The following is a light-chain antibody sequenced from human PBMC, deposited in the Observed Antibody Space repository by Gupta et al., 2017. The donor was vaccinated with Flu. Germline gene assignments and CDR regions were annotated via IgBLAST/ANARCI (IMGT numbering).Light chain of an antibody. J-gene: IGKJ1*01. CDR2: EAS. Sequence: EIILTQSPAMLSLSPGERATLSCRASQSVDNYLAWYQQKPGQSPRLLIYEASNRATGVPVRFSGSGSGTDFTLTITRVAPDDFAVYYCQQRRSWTTFGLGTKV. CDR3: QQRRSWTT. V-gene: IGKV3-11*01. CDR1: QSVDNY.